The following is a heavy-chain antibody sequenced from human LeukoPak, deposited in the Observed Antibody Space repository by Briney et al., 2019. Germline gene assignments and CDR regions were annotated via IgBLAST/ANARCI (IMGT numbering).Heavy chain of an antibody. V-gene: IGHV3-33*01. CDR3: SSVSSCTAVAGEHGY. Sequence: PGRSLRLSCAASGFTFSSYGMNWVRQAPGKGLEWVADIWYDGSNKYYADSVKGRFTISRDNSKNTLYLQMNSLRAEDTAVYYCSSVSSCTAVAGEHGYWGQGTLVTVSS. CDR2: IWYDGSNK. CDR1: GFTFSSYG. J-gene: IGHJ4*02. D-gene: IGHD6-19*01.